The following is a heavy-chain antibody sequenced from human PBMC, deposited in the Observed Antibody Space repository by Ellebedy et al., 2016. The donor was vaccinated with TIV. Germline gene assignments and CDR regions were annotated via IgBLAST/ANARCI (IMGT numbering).Heavy chain of an antibody. J-gene: IGHJ4*02. Sequence: GESLKISCTASGFTFSNYGMHWVRQAPGKGPVWVSRIKGDGSSAGYADSVKGRFTISRDNAKNTLYLQMNSLRAEDTAVYYCARGGLTAASDYWGQGTLVTVSS. CDR2: IKGDGSSA. V-gene: IGHV3-74*01. D-gene: IGHD2-2*01. CDR3: ARGGLTAASDY. CDR1: GFTFSNYG.